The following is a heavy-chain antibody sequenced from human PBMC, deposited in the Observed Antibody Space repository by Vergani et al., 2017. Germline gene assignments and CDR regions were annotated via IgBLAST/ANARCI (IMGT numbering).Heavy chain of an antibody. CDR2: IWHDGGNK. Sequence: QEQLLQSGGGVVQPGGSLRLSCVMSGFTVTNYAIFWVRQAPGKGLEWVSVIWHDGGNKHFADSVAGRFAISRDDSKKTVYLEMTNLRAEDTALYYCVRDRYEGTSPYNGRLLGHWGQGTRVTVSS. V-gene: IGHV3-33*01. CDR3: VRDRYEGTSPYNGRLLGH. J-gene: IGHJ4*02. CDR1: GFTVTNYA. D-gene: IGHD1-1*01.